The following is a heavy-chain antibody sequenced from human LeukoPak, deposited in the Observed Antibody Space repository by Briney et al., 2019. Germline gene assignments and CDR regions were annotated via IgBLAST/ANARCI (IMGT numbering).Heavy chain of an antibody. CDR1: GYTFTGYY. V-gene: IGHV1-2*06. Sequence: EASVKVPCKASGYTFTGYYMHWVRQAPGQGLEWMGRINPNSGGTNYAQKFQGRVTMTRDTSISTAYMELSSLRSEDTAVYYCARELTHGWFDPWGQGTLVTVSS. CDR3: ARELTHGWFDP. CDR2: INPNSGGT. J-gene: IGHJ5*02.